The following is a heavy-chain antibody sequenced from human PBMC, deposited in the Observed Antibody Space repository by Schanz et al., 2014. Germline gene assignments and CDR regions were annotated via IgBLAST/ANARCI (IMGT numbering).Heavy chain of an antibody. D-gene: IGHD5-12*01. CDR3: ARAEINSGYAMYCYGMDV. CDR1: GGSIRHYY. Sequence: QVQLQESGPGLVKPSETLSLTCTVSGGSIRHYYWSWIRQPPGKGLEWIGYVYYSGSTSYNPSLKNRVSISVDTSKNQFSLKLSSVTAADTAGYDCARAEINSGYAMYCYGMDVWGQGTTVTVSS. CDR2: VYYSGST. J-gene: IGHJ6*02. V-gene: IGHV4-59*01.